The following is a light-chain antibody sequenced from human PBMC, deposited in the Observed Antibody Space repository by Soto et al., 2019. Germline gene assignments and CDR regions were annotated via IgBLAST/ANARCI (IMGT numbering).Light chain of an antibody. J-gene: IGLJ3*02. CDR3: CSYAGSGTWV. Sequence: QSALTQPASVSGSPGQSITISCTGTSSDFETYNFVSWYQQLPGKAPELIIYEGTKRPSGVSNRFSGSKSGNTASLTLSWLQAEDEANYYCCSYAGSGTWVFGGGTKLTVL. CDR2: EGT. V-gene: IGLV2-23*01. CDR1: SSDFETYNF.